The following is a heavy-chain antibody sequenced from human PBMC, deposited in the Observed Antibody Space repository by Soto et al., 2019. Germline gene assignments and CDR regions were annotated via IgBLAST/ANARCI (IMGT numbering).Heavy chain of an antibody. CDR2: INHSGSA. V-gene: IGHV4-34*01. D-gene: IGHD1-26*01. CDR3: SRGLITGSQYSGGWYYFDS. J-gene: IGHJ4*02. CDR1: GGSFSGYI. Sequence: QVQLQQSGAGLLKPSETLSLTCDVYGGSFSGYIWTWIRQTPGKGLQCIGQINHSGSAHYNPSLKSRVCISVHTSGCQFSLELSAVTDADPAVYYCSRGLITGSQYSGGWYYFDSWCQETQVTGSS.